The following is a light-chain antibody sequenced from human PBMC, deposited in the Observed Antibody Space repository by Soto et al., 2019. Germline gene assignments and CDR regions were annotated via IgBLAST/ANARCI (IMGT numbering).Light chain of an antibody. Sequence: DIQMTQSPSSLSASVGDRVTITCQASQDISNYLNWYQQKPGKAPKLLIYDASNLETGVPSRFSRRGSGTDFTFTISSLQPEDIATYYCQQYYNLPLPFGGGTKVEIK. V-gene: IGKV1-33*01. CDR1: QDISNY. CDR2: DAS. CDR3: QQYYNLPLP. J-gene: IGKJ4*01.